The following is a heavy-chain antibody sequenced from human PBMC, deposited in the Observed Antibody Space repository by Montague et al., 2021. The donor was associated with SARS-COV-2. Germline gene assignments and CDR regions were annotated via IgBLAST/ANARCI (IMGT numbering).Heavy chain of an antibody. CDR3: ARRGRKLLPVATTIGGFDI. J-gene: IGHJ3*02. V-gene: IGHV4-59*08. Sequence: SDTLSLTCTVSGGSTSSYYWSWIRQPPGKGLEWIGYIYYSGSTNYNPSLKSRVTISVDTSKNQFSLKLSSVTAADTAVYYCARRGRKLLPVATTIGGFDIWGQGTMVTVSS. CDR1: GGSTSSYY. CDR2: IYYSGST. D-gene: IGHD5-12*01.